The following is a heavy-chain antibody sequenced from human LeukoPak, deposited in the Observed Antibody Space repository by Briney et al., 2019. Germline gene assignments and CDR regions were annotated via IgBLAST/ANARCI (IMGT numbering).Heavy chain of an antibody. CDR3: AKGPGYYYDSGGYYYNDY. J-gene: IGHJ4*02. CDR2: TSGSGGST. CDR1: GSTFSKYA. D-gene: IGHD3-22*01. V-gene: IGHV3-23*01. Sequence: GGSLRLSCAASGSTFSKYAMSWVRQAPGKGLEWVSGTSGSGGSTYYADSMKGRFTISRDNSKNTLFLQMNTLRAEDTAVYYCAKGPGYYYDSGGYYYNDYWGQGTLVTVSS.